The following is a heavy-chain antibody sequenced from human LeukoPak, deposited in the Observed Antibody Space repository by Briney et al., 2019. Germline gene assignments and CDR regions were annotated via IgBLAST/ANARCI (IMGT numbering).Heavy chain of an antibody. V-gene: IGHV3-15*01. CDR1: GFTFSIAW. CDR2: IKSKTDGATT. D-gene: IGHD6-13*01. Sequence: PGGSLTLFCAPSGFTFSIAWMTWVRQAPGKGLEWVGRIKSKTDGATTDYAAPVRGRFTISRDESKNTLFLQMNSLKTEDTAVYYCTTEDPPSYSRSWYNFFDYWGQGTLVTVSS. J-gene: IGHJ4*02. CDR3: TTEDPPSYSRSWYNFFDY.